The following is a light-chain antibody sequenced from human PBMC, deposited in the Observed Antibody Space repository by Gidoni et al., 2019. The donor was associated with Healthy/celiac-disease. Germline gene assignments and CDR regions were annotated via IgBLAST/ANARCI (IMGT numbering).Light chain of an antibody. CDR3: QQRSNLLT. CDR1: QSVSSY. Sequence: EIVLTQSPATLSLSPGERATLSCRASQSVSSYLAWYQQKPGQSHRLLIYDASNRATGIPARFSGSGSGTDFTLTISSLEPEDFAVYYCQQRSNLLTFGGGTKVEIK. V-gene: IGKV3-11*01. CDR2: DAS. J-gene: IGKJ4*01.